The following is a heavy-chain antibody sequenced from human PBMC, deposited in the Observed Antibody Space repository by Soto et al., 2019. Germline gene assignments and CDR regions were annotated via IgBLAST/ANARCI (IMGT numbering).Heavy chain of an antibody. CDR3: ARGLGGIVGGAWFDP. Sequence: PSETLSRTCTVSGASISSYYWSWLRQPPGKGLEWIGYIYYSGSTDYKPSLKSRVTISVDTSKNQFSLKLTSVTAADTAVYYCARGLGGIVGGAWFDPWGQGTLVIVSS. V-gene: IGHV4-59*01. CDR1: GASISSYY. J-gene: IGHJ5*02. D-gene: IGHD1-26*01. CDR2: IYYSGST.